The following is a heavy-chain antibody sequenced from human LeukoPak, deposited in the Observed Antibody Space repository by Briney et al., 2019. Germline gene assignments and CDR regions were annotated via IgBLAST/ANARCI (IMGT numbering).Heavy chain of an antibody. J-gene: IGHJ3*01. D-gene: IGHD6-13*01. Sequence: RAGRSLRFSCAASGFTFSTYSVHWVRQAPGKGLEWVAVISYDGSNKYYADSVKGRFTISRDNSKNTLYLQMNSLRAEDTAVYYCARVDSSSLWGQGTMVTVSS. V-gene: IGHV3-30*01. CDR2: ISYDGSNK. CDR1: GFTFSTYS. CDR3: ARVDSSSL.